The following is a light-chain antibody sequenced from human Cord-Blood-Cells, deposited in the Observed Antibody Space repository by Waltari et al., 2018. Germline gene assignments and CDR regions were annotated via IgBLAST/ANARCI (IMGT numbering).Light chain of an antibody. V-gene: IGKV3-20*01. CDR1: QSVSSSY. J-gene: IGKJ1*01. CDR3: QQYGSSWT. CDR2: GAS. Sequence: IALTQSPGTLSLSPGERATPSCRASQSVSSSYLAWYQQKPGQAPRLLIYGASSRATGIPVRFSGSGSGTDFTLTISRLEPEVFAVYYCQQYGSSWTFGQGTKVEIK.